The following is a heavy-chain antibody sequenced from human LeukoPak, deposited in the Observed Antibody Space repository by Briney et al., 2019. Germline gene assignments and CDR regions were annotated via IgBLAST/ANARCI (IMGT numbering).Heavy chain of an antibody. J-gene: IGHJ4*01. CDR2: ISGSGGST. CDR1: GFTFSSYA. CDR3: ARLIAMLRGPEPIYYFDY. Sequence: GGSLRLSCAASGFTFSSYAMSWVRHAPGKGLEWVSAISGSGGSTYYADSVKGRFTISRDNSKNSLYLQMNSLRAEDTAMYYCARLIAMLRGPEPIYYFDYWGQGTLVTVSS. V-gene: IGHV3-23*01. D-gene: IGHD3-10*01.